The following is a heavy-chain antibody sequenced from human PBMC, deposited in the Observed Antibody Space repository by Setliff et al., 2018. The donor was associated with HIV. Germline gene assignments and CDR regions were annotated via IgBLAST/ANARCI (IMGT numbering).Heavy chain of an antibody. D-gene: IGHD6-13*01. CDR3: ARGRSRWTYYNYYYMDV. V-gene: IGHV4-38-2*01. Sequence: SETLSLTCAVSGYSISTAYYWGWIRQPPGKGLEWIGSIYHSGSTYYNPSLKSRVTISVDTSKNQFSLKLSSVTAADTAVYYCARGRSRWTYYNYYYMDVWGKGTTVTV. CDR2: IYHSGST. J-gene: IGHJ6*03. CDR1: GYSISTAYY.